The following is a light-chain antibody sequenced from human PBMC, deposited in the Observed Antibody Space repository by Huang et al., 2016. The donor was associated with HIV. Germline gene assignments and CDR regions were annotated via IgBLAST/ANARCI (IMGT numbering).Light chain of an antibody. Sequence: DVVMTQSPLSLPVPPGEPASISCRSSQSLRHRNGRNYLDWYLQKPGQSPQLLIHVVSSRSAVVPDMFSGGGAGTDFSLNISRVEAEDAGIYYCMEALQTPYTFGQGTKLEIK. CDR3: MEALQTPYT. CDR1: QSLRHRNGRNY. CDR2: VVS. J-gene: IGKJ2*01. V-gene: IGKV2-28*01.